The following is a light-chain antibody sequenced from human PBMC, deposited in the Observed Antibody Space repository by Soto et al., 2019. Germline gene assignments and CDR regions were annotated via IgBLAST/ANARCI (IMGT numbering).Light chain of an antibody. Sequence: IVLTPSPGTLSVSPGERATLSFRASQSVSTSYLAWYQQKPGQAPRLLIHGASSRASGIPDRFSGSGSGTDFTLTISRLEHEDFAVYYCQQFGTSPYTFGQVTKVDIK. V-gene: IGKV3-20*01. J-gene: IGKJ2*01. CDR3: QQFGTSPYT. CDR2: GAS. CDR1: QSVSTSY.